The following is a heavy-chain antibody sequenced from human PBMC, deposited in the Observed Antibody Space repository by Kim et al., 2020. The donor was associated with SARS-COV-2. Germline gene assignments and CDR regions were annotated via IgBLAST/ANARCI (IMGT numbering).Heavy chain of an antibody. Sequence: VKGRFTITRANSTNTQYLQMNSLRAEDTAVYYCARERGSGWYGCSKYAMDVWGQGTTVTVSS. CDR3: ARERGSGWYGCSKYAMDV. J-gene: IGHJ6*02. V-gene: IGHV3-30*07. D-gene: IGHD6-19*01.